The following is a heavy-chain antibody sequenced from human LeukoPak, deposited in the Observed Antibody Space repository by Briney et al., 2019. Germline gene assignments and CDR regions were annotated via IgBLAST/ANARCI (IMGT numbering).Heavy chain of an antibody. J-gene: IGHJ5*02. CDR2: ISNSGDET. CDR1: GFTFSSHP. CDR3: ASHYGSGSFNWLDP. D-gene: IGHD3-10*01. Sequence: GGSLRLSCAGTGFTFSSHPMSWVRQAPGKGLEWVSAISNSGDETYYANSVTGRFTIFRDNSKNTLYLQMNSLRAEDTAIYYCASHYGSGSFNWLDPWGQGTLVTVSS. V-gene: IGHV3-23*01.